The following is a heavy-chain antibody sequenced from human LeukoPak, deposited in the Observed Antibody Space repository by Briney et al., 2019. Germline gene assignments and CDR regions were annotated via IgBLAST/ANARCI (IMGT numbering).Heavy chain of an antibody. CDR3: ARDHARRYSSAWYPDY. CDR1: GITVSTNY. J-gene: IGHJ4*02. D-gene: IGHD6-19*01. CDR2: IYSGGNT. Sequence: GGSLRLSCAASGITVSTNYMSWVRQAPGKGLEWVSVIYSGGNTYYADSVKGRFAISRDNSKNTLYLQMNSLRVEDTAVYYCARDHARRYSSAWYPDYWGQGTLVTVSS. V-gene: IGHV3-66*01.